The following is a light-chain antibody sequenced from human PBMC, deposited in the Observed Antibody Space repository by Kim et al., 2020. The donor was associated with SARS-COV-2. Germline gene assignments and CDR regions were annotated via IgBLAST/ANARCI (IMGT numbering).Light chain of an antibody. Sequence: SASVGDRVTITCRASHSISSWLAWYQQKPGKAPKLLIYKASSLESGVPSRFSGSGSGTEFTLTISSLQPDDFATYYCQQYNSYRTFGQGTKVDIK. CDR3: QQYNSYRT. CDR2: KAS. J-gene: IGKJ1*01. CDR1: HSISSW. V-gene: IGKV1-5*03.